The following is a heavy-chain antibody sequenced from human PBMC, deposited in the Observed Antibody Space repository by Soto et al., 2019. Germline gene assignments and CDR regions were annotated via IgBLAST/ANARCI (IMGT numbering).Heavy chain of an antibody. Sequence: QVQLVQSGAEVKKPGASVKVSCKASGYTFTSYGISWVRQAPGQGLEWMGWISAYNGNTNYAQKLQGRVTMTTDTSTSTAYMELRSLRSDDTAVYYCAGVGYCISTSCYVYYYYYHGMDVWGQGTTVTVSS. CDR2: ISAYNGNT. CDR3: AGVGYCISTSCYVYYYYYHGMDV. D-gene: IGHD2-2*01. J-gene: IGHJ6*02. CDR1: GYTFTSYG. V-gene: IGHV1-18*01.